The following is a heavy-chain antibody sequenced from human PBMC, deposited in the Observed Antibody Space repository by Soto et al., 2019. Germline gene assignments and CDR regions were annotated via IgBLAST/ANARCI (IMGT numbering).Heavy chain of an antibody. J-gene: IGHJ6*02. V-gene: IGHV3-33*01. Sequence: QVQLVESGGGVVQPGRSLRLSCAASGFTFSSYGMHWVRQAPGKGLEWVAVIWYDGSNKYYADFVKGRFTISRDNSKNTLYLQMNSLRAEDTAVYYCARDLRSRTIFGVVSYYYGMDVWGQGTTVTVSS. CDR1: GFTFSSYG. CDR2: IWYDGSNK. D-gene: IGHD3-3*01. CDR3: ARDLRSRTIFGVVSYYYGMDV.